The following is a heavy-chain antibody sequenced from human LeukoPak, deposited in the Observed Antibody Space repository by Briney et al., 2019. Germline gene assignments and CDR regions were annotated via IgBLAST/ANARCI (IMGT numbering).Heavy chain of an antibody. CDR2: ISDSSGYT. CDR1: GFTFSDYY. Sequence: GGSLTLACAASGFTFSDYYMSWIRQAPGKGLEWVSYISDSSGYTKDADSVKGRFTNSRDNAKKSLYLQMNSLRAEDTAVYYCARDQVGGSYVLDIWGQGTMVTVSS. V-gene: IGHV3-11*06. J-gene: IGHJ3*02. CDR3: ARDQVGGSYVLDI. D-gene: IGHD1-26*01.